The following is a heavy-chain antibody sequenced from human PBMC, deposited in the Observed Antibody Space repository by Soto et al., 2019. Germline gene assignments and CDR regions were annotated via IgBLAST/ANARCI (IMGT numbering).Heavy chain of an antibody. CDR2: IVVGSGNT. CDR1: GFTFTSSA. D-gene: IGHD5-12*01. V-gene: IGHV1-58*01. Sequence: ASVKVSCKASGFTFTSSAVQWLRHARGQRLEWIGWIVVGSGNTNYAQKFQERVTITRDMSTSTAYMELSSLRPEDTAVYYCAGKSGSWIGWFDTWGQGTLVTVSS. CDR3: AGKSGSWIGWFDT. J-gene: IGHJ5*02.